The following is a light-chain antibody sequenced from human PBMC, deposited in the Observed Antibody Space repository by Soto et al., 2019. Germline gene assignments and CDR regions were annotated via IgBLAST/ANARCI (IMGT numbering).Light chain of an antibody. V-gene: IGKV1-5*03. J-gene: IGKJ1*01. Sequence: DIQMTQSPSTLSASVGDRVTITCRASQSISSWLAWYQQKPGKAPKLLIYKASSLESGVPSRFNDSGSGTKLNLTIRSLQPDDFATYYCQQYSSYSTFGQGTKVEIK. CDR1: QSISSW. CDR2: KAS. CDR3: QQYSSYST.